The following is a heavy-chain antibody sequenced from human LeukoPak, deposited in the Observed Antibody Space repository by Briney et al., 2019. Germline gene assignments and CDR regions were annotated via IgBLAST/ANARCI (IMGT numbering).Heavy chain of an antibody. D-gene: IGHD6-19*01. V-gene: IGHV2-70*01. CDR1: GFSLSTSGMC. CDR3: ARTTLIAVAGIGWFDP. CDR2: IDWDDDK. Sequence: ESGPTLVNPTQTLTLTCTFSGFSLSTSGMCESWIRQPPGKALEWLALIDWDDDKYYSTSLKTRLTISKDTSKNQVVLTMTNMDPVDTATYYCARTTLIAVAGIGWFDPWGQGTLVTVSS. J-gene: IGHJ5*02.